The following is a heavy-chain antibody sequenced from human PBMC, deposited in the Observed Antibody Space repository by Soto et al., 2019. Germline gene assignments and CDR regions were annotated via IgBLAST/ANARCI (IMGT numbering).Heavy chain of an antibody. J-gene: IGHJ4*02. V-gene: IGHV1-58*01. CDR1: GFTFTSSA. CDR2: IVVGSGNT. CDR3: AALLAAAGTDYFDY. D-gene: IGHD6-13*01. Sequence: SVKVSCKASGFTFTSSAVQWVRQARGQRLEWIGWIVVGSGNTNYAQKFQERVTITRDMSTSTAYMELSSLRSEDTAVYYCAALLAAAGTDYFDYWGQGTLVTVSS.